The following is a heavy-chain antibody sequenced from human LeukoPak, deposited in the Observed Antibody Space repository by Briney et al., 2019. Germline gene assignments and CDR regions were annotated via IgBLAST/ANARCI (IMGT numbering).Heavy chain of an antibody. CDR3: ARAYIVVVPAAIYYPLKRYYYYYMDV. D-gene: IGHD2-2*02. Sequence: GGSLRLSCAASGFSFSTYSMSWVRQAPGKGLEWVSVISDTGATKFYADSVKGRFTISRDNSKNTLYLQMNSLRVEDTAVYYCARAYIVVVPAAIYYPLKRYYYYYMDVWGKGTTVTISS. CDR2: ISDTGATK. J-gene: IGHJ6*03. CDR1: GFSFSTYS. V-gene: IGHV3-23*01.